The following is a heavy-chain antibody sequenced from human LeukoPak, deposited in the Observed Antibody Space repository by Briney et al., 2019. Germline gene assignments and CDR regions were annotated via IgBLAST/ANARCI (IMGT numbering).Heavy chain of an antibody. V-gene: IGHV1-2*02. Sequence: GASVKVSCKTSGYTFTGYYMHWVRQAPGQGLEWMGWINPNSGGTNYAQKFQGRVTMTRDTSISTAYMELSRLRSDDTAVYYCASYESSSSFYYYMDVWGKGTTVTVSS. J-gene: IGHJ6*03. CDR2: INPNSGGT. D-gene: IGHD6-6*01. CDR3: ASYESSSSFYYYMDV. CDR1: GYTFTGYY.